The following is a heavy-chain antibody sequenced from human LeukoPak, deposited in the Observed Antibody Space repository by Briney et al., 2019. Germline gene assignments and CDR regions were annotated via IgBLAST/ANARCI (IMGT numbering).Heavy chain of an antibody. V-gene: IGHV3-74*01. CDR3: ARKGMTTVLAGMDV. J-gene: IGHJ6*02. D-gene: IGHD4-11*01. CDR2: INIGESST. CDR1: GFPLKRYW. Sequence: PGVSLRLSCAASGFPLKRYWMHWVRQAPGKGLVWVSRINIGESSTTYADSVKGRFTTSRDNAKNTLYLQMNSLRAEDTAVYYCARKGMTTVLAGMDVWGQGTTVTVSS.